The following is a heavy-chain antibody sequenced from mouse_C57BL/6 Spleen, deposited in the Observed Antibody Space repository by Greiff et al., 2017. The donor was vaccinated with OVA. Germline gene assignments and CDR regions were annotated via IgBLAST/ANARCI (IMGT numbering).Heavy chain of an antibody. V-gene: IGHV1-82*01. CDR3: ARPFITTVVEDYAMDY. CDR1: GYAFSSSW. CDR2: IYPGDGDT. D-gene: IGHD1-1*01. J-gene: IGHJ4*01. Sequence: VQLQQSGPELVKPGASVKISCKASGYAFSSSWMNWVKQRPGKGLEWIGRIYPGDGDTNYNGKFKGKATLTADKSSSTAYMQLSSLTSEDSAVYFVARPFITTVVEDYAMDYWGQGTSVTVSS.